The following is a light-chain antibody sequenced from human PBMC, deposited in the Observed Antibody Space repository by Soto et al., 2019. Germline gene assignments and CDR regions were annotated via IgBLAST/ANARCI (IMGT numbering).Light chain of an antibody. V-gene: IGLV2-14*01. CDR2: DVS. J-gene: IGLJ2*01. CDR3: SSYTSSSTLV. CDR1: SSDVGGYND. Sequence: QLVLTQPASVSGSPGQSITISCTGTSSDVGGYNDVSWYQQHPGKAPKLMIYDVSNRPSGVSNRFSGSKSGNTASLTISGLQAEDEADYYCSSYTSSSTLVFGGGTKLTVL.